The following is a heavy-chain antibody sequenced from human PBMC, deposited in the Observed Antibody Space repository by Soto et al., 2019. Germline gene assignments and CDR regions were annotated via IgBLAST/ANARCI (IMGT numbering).Heavy chain of an antibody. CDR3: ARADCGGDCYNNWFDP. J-gene: IGHJ5*02. V-gene: IGHV4-59*01. CDR1: GASISRYY. Sequence: SETLSLTCTVSGASISRYYWTWIRQPPGKGLEWIGYIYRSGSTNYNPSLKSRVTISVDTSKNQFSLKLSSVTAADTAVYYCARADCGGDCYNNWFDPWGQGTLVTVSS. CDR2: IYRSGST. D-gene: IGHD2-21*02.